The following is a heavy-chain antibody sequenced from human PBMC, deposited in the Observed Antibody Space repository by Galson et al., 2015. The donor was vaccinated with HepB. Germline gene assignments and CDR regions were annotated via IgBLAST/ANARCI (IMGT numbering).Heavy chain of an antibody. CDR2: TYYRAKWYS. CDR3: AKVSGTIYYYGMDV. V-gene: IGHV6-1*01. D-gene: IGHD6-13*01. J-gene: IGHJ6*02. CDR1: GDSVSNNNAA. Sequence: CAISGDSVSNNNAAWNWIRLSPLRGLKWLGRTYYRAKWYSDYGVSVKGRITIKPDTSKNQFSLQLSSVTPEDTAVYYCAKVSGTIYYYGMDVRGQGTTVAVSS.